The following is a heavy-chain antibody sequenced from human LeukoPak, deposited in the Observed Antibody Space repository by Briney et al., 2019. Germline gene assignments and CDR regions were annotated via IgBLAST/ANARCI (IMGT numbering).Heavy chain of an antibody. CDR1: GFSLSGSW. V-gene: IGHV3-74*01. CDR3: ARSDYFHN. Sequence: PGGSLRLSCEASGFSLSGSWMHWVRQAPGKGLMWVSQNKYDGTTKNYADSVRGQFTISRDNAKNTLYLHMNDLRAEDTAVYYCARSDYFHNWGQGTMVVVST. J-gene: IGHJ3*02. CDR2: NKYDGTTK. D-gene: IGHD3-16*01.